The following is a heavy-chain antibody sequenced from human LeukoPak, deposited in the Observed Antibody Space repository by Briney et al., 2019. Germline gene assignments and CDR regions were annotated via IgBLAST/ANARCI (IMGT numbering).Heavy chain of an antibody. V-gene: IGHV3-30*03. Sequence: GGSLRLSCAASGFTFSTSGMHWVRQAPGKGLEWVGVISNDGSKKYYADSVKGRFTISRDSSKNTLFLQMNSLSAEDTAVYYCARESAMATTIDYWGQGTLVTVSS. D-gene: IGHD5-24*01. CDR3: ARESAMATTIDY. CDR2: ISNDGSKK. CDR1: GFTFSTSG. J-gene: IGHJ4*02.